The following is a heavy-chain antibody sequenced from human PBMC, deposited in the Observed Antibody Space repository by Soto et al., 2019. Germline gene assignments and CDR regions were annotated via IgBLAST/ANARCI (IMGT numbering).Heavy chain of an antibody. Sequence: QVQLVESGGGVVQPGRSLRLSCAASGFTFSSYAMHWVRQAPGKGLEWVAVISYDGSNKYYADSVKGRFTISRDNSKNTLYLQMNSLRAEDTAVYYRARTAVAGNYYYYGMDVWGQGTTVTVSS. CDR2: ISYDGSNK. D-gene: IGHD6-19*01. CDR3: ARTAVAGNYYYYGMDV. V-gene: IGHV3-30-3*01. CDR1: GFTFSSYA. J-gene: IGHJ6*02.